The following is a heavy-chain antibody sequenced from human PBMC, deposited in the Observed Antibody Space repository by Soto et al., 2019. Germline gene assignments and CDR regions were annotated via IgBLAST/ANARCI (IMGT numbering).Heavy chain of an antibody. J-gene: IGHJ4*02. D-gene: IGHD1-26*01. CDR3: ARVGPLSSHRSPNDY. V-gene: IGHV3-74*01. Sequence: PVGSLRLSCTASGFTFSSYWMHWVRQAPGKGLVWVSRINSDGSSTSYADSVKGRFTISRDNAKNTLYLQMNSLRAEDTAVYYCARVGPLSSHRSPNDYWGQGTLVTVSS. CDR1: GFTFSSYW. CDR2: INSDGSST.